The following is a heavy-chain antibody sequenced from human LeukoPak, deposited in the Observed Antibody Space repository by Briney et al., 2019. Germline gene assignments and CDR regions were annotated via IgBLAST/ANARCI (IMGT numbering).Heavy chain of an antibody. V-gene: IGHV4-61*02. Sequence: SQTLSLTCTVSGGSISSGSYYWSWIRQPAGKGLEWIGRIYTSGSTNYNPSLKSRVTMSVDTSKNQFSLKLSSVTAADTAVYYCARDRGGYDYYFDYWGQGTLVTVPS. CDR1: GGSISSGSYY. D-gene: IGHD5-12*01. CDR2: IYTSGST. CDR3: ARDRGGYDYYFDY. J-gene: IGHJ4*02.